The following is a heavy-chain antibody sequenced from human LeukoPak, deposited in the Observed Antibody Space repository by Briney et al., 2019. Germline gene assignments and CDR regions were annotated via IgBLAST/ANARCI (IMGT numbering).Heavy chain of an antibody. Sequence: GGSLRLSCAASGFTFSSYNMNWVRQAPGKGLEWVSSISSTSSYIYYADSVKGRFTISRDNTKNSLYLQMNSLRAEDTALYYCAKDIGSGYSGYEAVAPNAFDIWGQGTMVTVSS. CDR1: GFTFSSYN. CDR2: ISSTSSYI. CDR3: AKDIGSGYSGYEAVAPNAFDI. V-gene: IGHV3-21*04. D-gene: IGHD5-12*01. J-gene: IGHJ3*02.